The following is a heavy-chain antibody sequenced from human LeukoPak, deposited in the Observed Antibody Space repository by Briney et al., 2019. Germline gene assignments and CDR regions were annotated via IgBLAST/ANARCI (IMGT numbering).Heavy chain of an antibody. J-gene: IGHJ4*02. V-gene: IGHV3-7*03. CDR3: ASNTMGYPLLVFDY. CDR2: IKQEGREN. Sequence: GGSLRLSCGASGFTFSSYWMSWGRQAPGRGLEWVAIIKQEGRENYYVDSGNGRFTISRDNANNSLHLQMNSLRAEATAVYYCASNTMGYPLLVFDYWGQGTLVTVSS. D-gene: IGHD2-2*01. CDR1: GFTFSSYW.